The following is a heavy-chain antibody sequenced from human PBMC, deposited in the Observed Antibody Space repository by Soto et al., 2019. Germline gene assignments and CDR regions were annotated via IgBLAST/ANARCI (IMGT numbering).Heavy chain of an antibody. D-gene: IGHD3-10*02. Sequence: QVQLVQSGAEVKKPGSSVKVSCKASGGTFSSYAISWVRQAPGQGLEWMGGIIPIFGTANYAQKFQGRVTITADESTSTAYMELSSLRSEDTAVYYCASTSNSTATMTMLGRGAGYYGMDVWGQGTTVTVSS. CDR2: IIPIFGTA. V-gene: IGHV1-69*01. CDR3: ASTSNSTATMTMLGRGAGYYGMDV. CDR1: GGTFSSYA. J-gene: IGHJ6*02.